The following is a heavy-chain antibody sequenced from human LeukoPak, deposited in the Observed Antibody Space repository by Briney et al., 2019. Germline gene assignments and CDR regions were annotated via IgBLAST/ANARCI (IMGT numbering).Heavy chain of an antibody. CDR3: AGGKYDILIGYFRFDH. CDR2: VYYSGST. CDR1: GVSVSSGGYY. V-gene: IGHV4-31*03. Sequence: SETLSLTCTVSGVSVSSGGYYWSWIRQHPEKGLESIGHVYYSGSTYYNPSLKSRITILKDASKNQFTLKLNSVTPTDTAVYFCAGGKYDILIGYFRFDHWGRGTLVTVSS. J-gene: IGHJ4*02. D-gene: IGHD3-9*01.